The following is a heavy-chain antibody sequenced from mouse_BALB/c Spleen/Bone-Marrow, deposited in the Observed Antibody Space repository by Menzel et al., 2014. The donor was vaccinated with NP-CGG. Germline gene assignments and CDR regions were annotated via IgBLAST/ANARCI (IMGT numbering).Heavy chain of an antibody. Sequence: VMLVESGAELAKPGASVKMSCKASGYTFTSYWMHWVKQRPGQGLEWIGYINPTSGYTEYNQKFKDKATLTADKSSSTAYMQLGSLTSEDSAVYYCATGYYAMDSWGQGSSVTVSP. V-gene: IGHV1-7*01. CDR3: ATGYYAMDS. CDR1: GYTFTSYW. J-gene: IGHJ4*01. CDR2: INPTSGYT.